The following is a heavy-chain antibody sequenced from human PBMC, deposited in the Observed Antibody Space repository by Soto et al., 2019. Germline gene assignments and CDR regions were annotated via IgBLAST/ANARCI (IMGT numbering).Heavy chain of an antibody. CDR1: GATLNTFINYG. V-gene: IGHV1-69*12. Sequence: QVQLVQSGAEVKKPGSSVRVSCKASGATLNTFINYGITWVRQAPGQGLEWMGGIIPVFGAANHAQKFQDRVTISADESTRTVNMDLSSLTSEDTAVYYCARGAATKIIVLMYEALANWGQGTMVTVSS. CDR2: IIPVFGAA. J-gene: IGHJ3*01. D-gene: IGHD5-12*01. CDR3: ARGAATKIIVLMYEALAN.